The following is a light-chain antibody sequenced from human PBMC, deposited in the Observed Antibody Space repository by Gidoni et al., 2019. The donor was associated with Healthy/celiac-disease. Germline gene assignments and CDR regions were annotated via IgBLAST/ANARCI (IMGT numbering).Light chain of an antibody. J-gene: IGKJ1*01. CDR2: GAS. Sequence: IASTHSPGSLSLSPGERATLSCRASQSVSSSYLAWYQQKPSQAPRLLIYGASSRATGIPDRFSGSGSGTDFTLTISRLEPENFAVYCCQQYGSSSWTFGQGTKVEIK. V-gene: IGKV3-20*01. CDR1: QSVSSSY. CDR3: QQYGSSSWT.